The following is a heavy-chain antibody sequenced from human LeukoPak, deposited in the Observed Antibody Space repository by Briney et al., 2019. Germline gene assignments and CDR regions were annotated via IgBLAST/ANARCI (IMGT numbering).Heavy chain of an antibody. V-gene: IGHV3-11*01. J-gene: IGHJ4*02. Sequence: GGSLRLSCGASGFTLSDYYMSWIRQAPGKGLEWISYISSSSSTTYYADSVKGRFTISRDNSKNTLYLQMNSLRAEDTAVYYCAKAIDYGDGNYFDYWGQGTLVTVSS. CDR1: GFTLSDYY. CDR2: ISSSSSTT. D-gene: IGHD4-17*01. CDR3: AKAIDYGDGNYFDY.